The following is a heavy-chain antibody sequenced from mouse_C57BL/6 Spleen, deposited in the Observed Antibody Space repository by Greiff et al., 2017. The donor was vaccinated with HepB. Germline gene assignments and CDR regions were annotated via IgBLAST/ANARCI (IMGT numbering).Heavy chain of an antibody. CDR1: GFTFSDYG. V-gene: IGHV5-17*01. Sequence: EVNLVESGGGLVKPGGSLKLSCAASGFTFSDYGMHWVRQAPEKGLEWVAYISSGSSTIYYADTVKGRFTISRDNAKNTLFLQMTSLRSEATAMYYCARSLTGTLAWFAYWGQGTLVTVSA. D-gene: IGHD4-1*01. J-gene: IGHJ3*01. CDR2: ISSGSSTI. CDR3: ARSLTGTLAWFAY.